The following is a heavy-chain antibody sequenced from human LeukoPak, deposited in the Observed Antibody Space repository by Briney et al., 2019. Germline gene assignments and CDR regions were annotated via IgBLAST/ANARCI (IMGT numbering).Heavy chain of an antibody. Sequence: ASVKVSCKASGYTFTSYDINWVRQATGQGLEWMGWMNPNSGNTGYAQKFQGRVTMTRNTSISTAYMELSSLRSEDMAVYYCARGYCSSTSCFRGWNWFDPWGQGTLVTVSS. J-gene: IGHJ5*02. CDR2: MNPNSGNT. CDR1: GYTFTSYD. CDR3: ARGYCSSTSCFRGWNWFDP. V-gene: IGHV1-8*01. D-gene: IGHD2-2*01.